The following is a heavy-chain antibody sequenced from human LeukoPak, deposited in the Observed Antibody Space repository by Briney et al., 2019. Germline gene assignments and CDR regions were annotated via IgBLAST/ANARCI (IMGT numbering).Heavy chain of an antibody. J-gene: IGHJ4*02. CDR3: AKDSGIAVAADFDY. D-gene: IGHD6-19*01. Sequence: GGSLRLSCAASGFTFSSYAMSWVRQAPGKGLEWVSAISGSGGSTYYADSVKGRFTISRDNSKNSLYLQMNSLRAEDTAVYYCAKDSGIAVAADFDYWGPGTLVTVSS. V-gene: IGHV3-23*01. CDR2: ISGSGGST. CDR1: GFTFSSYA.